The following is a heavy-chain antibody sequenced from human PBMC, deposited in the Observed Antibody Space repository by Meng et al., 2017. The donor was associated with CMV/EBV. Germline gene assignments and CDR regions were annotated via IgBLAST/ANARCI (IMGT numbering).Heavy chain of an antibody. D-gene: IGHD3-22*01. J-gene: IGHJ6*02. CDR2: INHSGST. CDR3: ARGLVVIKQYYYYYGMDV. V-gene: IGHV4-34*01. Sequence: SFSGYYWSWIRQPPGKGLEWIGEINHSGSTNYNPSLKSRVTISVDTSKNQFSLKLSSVTAADTAVYYCARGLVVIKQYYYYYGMDVWGQGTTVTVSS. CDR1: SFSGYY.